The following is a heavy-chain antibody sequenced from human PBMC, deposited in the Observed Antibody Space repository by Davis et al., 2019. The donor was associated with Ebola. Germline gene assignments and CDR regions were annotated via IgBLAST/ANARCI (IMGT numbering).Heavy chain of an antibody. CDR3: ARVRIVVVPGATYYYYYGMDV. D-gene: IGHD2-2*01. V-gene: IGHV4-39*07. J-gene: IGHJ6*02. CDR1: GGSISSSSYY. Sequence: SETLSLTCTVSGGSISSSSYYWGWIRQPPGKGLEWIGSIYYSGSTNYNPSLKSRVTISVDTSKNQFSLKLSSVTAADTAVYYCARVRIVVVPGATYYYYYGMDVWGQGTTVTVSS. CDR2: IYYSGST.